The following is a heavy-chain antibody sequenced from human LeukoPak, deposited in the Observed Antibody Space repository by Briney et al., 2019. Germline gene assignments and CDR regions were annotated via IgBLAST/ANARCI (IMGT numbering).Heavy chain of an antibody. V-gene: IGHV4-61*02. CDR1: GGSISSGSYY. D-gene: IGHD6-13*01. CDR2: IYTSGST. CDR3: ASLGAAGKSPFFDY. Sequence: PSETLSLTCTVSGGSISSGSYYWSWIRQAAGKGLEWIGRIYTSGSTNYNPSLKSRVTISVDTSKNQFSLKLSSVTAADTAVYYCASLGAAGKSPFFDYWGQGTLVTVSS. J-gene: IGHJ4*02.